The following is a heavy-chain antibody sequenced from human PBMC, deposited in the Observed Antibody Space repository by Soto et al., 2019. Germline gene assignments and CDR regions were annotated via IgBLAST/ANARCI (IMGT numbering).Heavy chain of an antibody. V-gene: IGHV1-2*04. CDR1: GYTFTGYY. Sequence: ASVKVSCKASGYTFTGYYMHWVRQAPGQGLEWMGWINPNSGGTNYAQKFQGWVTMTRDTSISTAYMELSRLRSDDTAVYYCARGPDPYYELHFDYWGQGTLVTVSS. D-gene: IGHD3-22*01. CDR3: ARGPDPYYELHFDY. J-gene: IGHJ4*02. CDR2: INPNSGGT.